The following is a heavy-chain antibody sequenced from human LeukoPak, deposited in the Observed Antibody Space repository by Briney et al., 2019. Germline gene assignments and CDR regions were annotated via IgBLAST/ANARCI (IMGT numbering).Heavy chain of an antibody. V-gene: IGHV3-23*01. Sequence: PGGSLRLSCAASGFTFSSYAMSWVRQAPGKGLEWVSAISGSGGSTYYADSVKGRFTISRDNSKNTLYLQMNSLRAEDTAVYYCARGARPIAAAENWFDPWGQGTLVTVSS. CDR1: GFTFSSYA. CDR2: ISGSGGST. CDR3: ARGARPIAAAENWFDP. D-gene: IGHD6-13*01. J-gene: IGHJ5*02.